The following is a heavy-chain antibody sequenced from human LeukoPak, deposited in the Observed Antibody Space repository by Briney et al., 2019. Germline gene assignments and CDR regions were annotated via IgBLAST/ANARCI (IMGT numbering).Heavy chain of an antibody. V-gene: IGHV3-33*06. Sequence: GGSLRLSCAASGFTFSTYAMSWVRQAPGKGLEWVAVIWYDGSEKYYADSVKGRFTISRDNSKNTLYLQMNSLRAEDTAVYYCAKDLTTGTLSFDYWGQGTLVTVSS. CDR3: AKDLTTGTLSFDY. J-gene: IGHJ4*02. CDR1: GFTFSTYA. D-gene: IGHD1-1*01. CDR2: IWYDGSEK.